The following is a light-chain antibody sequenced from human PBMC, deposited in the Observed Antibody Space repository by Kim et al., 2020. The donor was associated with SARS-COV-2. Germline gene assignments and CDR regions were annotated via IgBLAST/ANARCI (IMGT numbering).Light chain of an antibody. CDR3: HQYNNWPPYS. CDR2: GAT. J-gene: IGKJ2*03. Sequence: VCPGEGAALSCRASQSVSSILVWYQQKPGQAPRLLIYGATNRATGIPGRFSGSGSGTEFSLTITSLQSEDFAVYYCHQYNNWPPYSFGQGTKLEI. CDR1: QSVSSI. V-gene: IGKV3-15*01.